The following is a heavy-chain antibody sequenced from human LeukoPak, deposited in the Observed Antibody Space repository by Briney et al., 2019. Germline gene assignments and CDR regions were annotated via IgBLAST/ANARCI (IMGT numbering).Heavy chain of an antibody. CDR2: IYYSGST. CDR3: ARQGGSSWPLDY. D-gene: IGHD6-13*01. CDR1: GGSNSSGDYY. Sequence: PSQTLSLTCTVSGGSNSSGDYYWSWIRQPPGKGLEWIGYIYYSGSTYYNPSLKSRVTISVDTSKNQFSLKLSSVTAADTAVYYCARQGGSSWPLDYWGQGTLVTVSS. V-gene: IGHV4-30-4*01. J-gene: IGHJ4*02.